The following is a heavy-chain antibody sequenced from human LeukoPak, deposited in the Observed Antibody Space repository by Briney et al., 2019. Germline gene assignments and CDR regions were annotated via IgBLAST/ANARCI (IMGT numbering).Heavy chain of an antibody. CDR2: IYTSGST. CDR1: GGSISSYY. V-gene: IGHV4-4*08. J-gene: IGHJ4*02. CDR3: ARSKYHGSVIDY. Sequence: SETLSLTCTVSGGSISSYYWSWIRQPPGKGLEWIGGIYTSGSTNYNPSLKSRVTISVDTSKNQFSLKLSSVTAADTAVYYCARSKYHGSVIDYWGQGTLVTVSS. D-gene: IGHD2-2*01.